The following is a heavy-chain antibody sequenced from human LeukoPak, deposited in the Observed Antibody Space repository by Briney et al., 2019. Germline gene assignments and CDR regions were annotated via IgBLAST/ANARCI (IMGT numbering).Heavy chain of an antibody. Sequence: PGGSLRLSCAPSGFTFSSYAMSWVRQAPGKGLEWVSAISGSGGSTYYADSVKGRFTISRDNSKNTLYLQMNSLRAEERDVYYWAKGGYGGSFDYWGQGTLVTVSS. CDR1: GFTFSSYA. J-gene: IGHJ4*02. D-gene: IGHD5-18*01. CDR3: AKGGYGGSFDY. V-gene: IGHV3-23*01. CDR2: ISGSGGST.